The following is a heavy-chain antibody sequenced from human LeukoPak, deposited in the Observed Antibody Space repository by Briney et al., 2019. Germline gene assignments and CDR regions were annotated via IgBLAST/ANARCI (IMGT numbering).Heavy chain of an antibody. CDR2: ISSDGRSK. D-gene: IGHD5-18*01. CDR1: GFTFSSYG. Sequence: GGSLRLSCAASGFTFSSYGMHWVRQAPGKGLEWVAVISSDGRSKYYADSVKGRFTISRDNSKSTLNLQMNSLRAEDTAVYYCARERTVMVSREFDYWGQGTLVIFSS. J-gene: IGHJ4*02. V-gene: IGHV3-30*03. CDR3: ARERTVMVSREFDY.